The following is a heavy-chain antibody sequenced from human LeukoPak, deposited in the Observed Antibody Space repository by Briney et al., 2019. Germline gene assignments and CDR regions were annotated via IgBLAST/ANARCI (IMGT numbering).Heavy chain of an antibody. D-gene: IGHD1-1*01. CDR2: ISYIGST. CDR3: AGDQLALNALDM. J-gene: IGHJ3*02. CDR1: GGSISSHY. Sequence: PSGTLSLTCTVSGGSISSHYWSWIRQSPGNGLVWIGYISYIGSTNYSPSLKSRLTISIDTSKNQFSLRLSSVTAADTAVYFCAGDQLALNALDMWGQGTMVTVSS. V-gene: IGHV4-59*11.